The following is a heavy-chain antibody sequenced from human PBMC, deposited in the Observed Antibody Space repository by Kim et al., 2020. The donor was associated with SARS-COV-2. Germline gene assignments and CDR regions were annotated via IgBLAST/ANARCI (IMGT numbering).Heavy chain of an antibody. CDR1: GGSFSGYY. Sequence: SETLSLTCAVYGGSFSGYYWSWIRKPPGKGMEWIGEINHSGSTNYNPSIKSRVTISVDTSKNQFSLKLSSVTAADTAVYYCARGSRGYPFDYWGQGTLVTVSS. V-gene: IGHV4-34*01. CDR2: INHSGST. J-gene: IGHJ4*02. CDR3: ARGSRGYPFDY. D-gene: IGHD5-18*01.